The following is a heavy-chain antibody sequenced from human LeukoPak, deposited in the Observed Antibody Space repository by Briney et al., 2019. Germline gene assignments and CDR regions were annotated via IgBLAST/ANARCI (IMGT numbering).Heavy chain of an antibody. CDR1: GGTFSSYA. CDR3: ARGGYGFWSGYYGGDFDY. V-gene: IGHV1-69*01. D-gene: IGHD3-3*01. Sequence: ASVKVSCKASGGTFSSYAISWVRQAPGQGLEWMGGIIPIFGTANYAQKFQGRVTITADESTSTAYMELSSLRSEDTAVYYCARGGYGFWSGYYGGDFDYWGQGTLVTVSS. CDR2: IIPIFGTA. J-gene: IGHJ4*02.